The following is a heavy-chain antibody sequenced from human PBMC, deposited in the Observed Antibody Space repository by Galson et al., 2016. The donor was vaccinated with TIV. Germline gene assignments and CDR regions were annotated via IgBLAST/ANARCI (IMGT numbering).Heavy chain of an antibody. CDR2: IFPGDSET. Sequence: QSGAEVKKSGESLKISCKGSGYRFSTSWIGWVRQMPGKGLEWMGIIFPGDSETRYSPSFQGQVTISADKSISTAYFQWSSLKASDTAMYYCAGLGDSVGHYLTYAFDIWGQGTTVTVSS. J-gene: IGHJ3*02. V-gene: IGHV5-51*03. CDR3: AGLGDSVGHYLTYAFDI. D-gene: IGHD3-22*01. CDR1: GYRFSTSW.